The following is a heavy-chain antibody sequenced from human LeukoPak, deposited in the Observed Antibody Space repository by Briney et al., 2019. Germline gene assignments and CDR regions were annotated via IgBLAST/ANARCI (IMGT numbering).Heavy chain of an antibody. V-gene: IGHV4-61*02. J-gene: IGHJ5*02. Sequence: SQTLSLTCTVSGGSLSSGSYYGTWLRPPAGAGLEWIVRIRTSGSTRHSPSLKTRGTISLETSKNQFSLRLRSVTAADTAVYYCTRAAKMRFLEWFPFDPCGQGTLVTVSS. CDR1: GGSLSSGSYY. CDR3: TRAAKMRFLEWFPFDP. D-gene: IGHD3-3*01. CDR2: IRTSGST.